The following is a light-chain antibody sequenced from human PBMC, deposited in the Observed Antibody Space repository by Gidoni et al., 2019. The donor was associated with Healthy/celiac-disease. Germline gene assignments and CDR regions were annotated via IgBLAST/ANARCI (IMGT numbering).Light chain of an antibody. J-gene: IGLJ1*01. CDR2: GNS. CDR3: QSYDSSLSGGV. V-gene: IGLV1-40*01. CDR1: SSNIGAGYY. Sequence: QSVLTQPPSVSGAPGQRVTISCTGSSSNIGAGYYVHWYQQLPGTAPKLLIYGNSNRPSGVPDRFSGSKSGTSASLAITGLQAEDEADYYCQSYDSSLSGGVFGTGTKVTVL.